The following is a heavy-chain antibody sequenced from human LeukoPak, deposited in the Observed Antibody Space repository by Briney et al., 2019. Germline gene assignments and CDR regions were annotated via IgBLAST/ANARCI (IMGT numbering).Heavy chain of an antibody. CDR1: RFAFSNYV. CDR3: AKESPYCGGDCYPDY. D-gene: IGHD2-21*02. J-gene: IGHJ4*02. V-gene: IGHV3-23*01. CDR2: IAASGGAT. Sequence: PGGSLRLSCAASRFAFSNYVMNWVRQPPGKGLEWVSSIAASGGATYYADSMKGRFTISRDNSKNTLYLQMTSLKAEDTAVYYCAKESPYCGGDCYPDYWGQGTLVTVSS.